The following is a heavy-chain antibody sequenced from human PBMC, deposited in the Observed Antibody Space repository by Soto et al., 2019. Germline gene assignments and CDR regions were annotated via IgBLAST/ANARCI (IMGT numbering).Heavy chain of an antibody. CDR1: GFTFSSYT. CDR3: ARRGEMKGGYLSDTPGY. CDR2: ISGDSNYI. V-gene: IGHV3-21*01. J-gene: IGHJ4*02. D-gene: IGHD3-22*01. Sequence: GSLRLSCAASGFTFSSYTMIWVRQAPGKGLEWVSSISGDSNYIYYADSVKGRFTISRDNAKNSLYLQMNSLRAEDTAVYYCARRGEMKGGYLSDTPGYWGQGTLVTVSS.